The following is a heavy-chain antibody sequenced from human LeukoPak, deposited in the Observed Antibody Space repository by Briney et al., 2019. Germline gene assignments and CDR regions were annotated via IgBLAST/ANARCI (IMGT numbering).Heavy chain of an antibody. D-gene: IGHD3-16*02. CDR2: IHFSGST. Sequence: SETLSLTCTVSGSSITGYYWSWIRRPPGKGLENIWYIHFSGSTKYSPSLNGRVTISIDTSKNQISLKMTSVTAADTAMFYCARSNSGYQKPLDYWGQGTLVTVSS. V-gene: IGHV4-59*01. J-gene: IGHJ4*02. CDR1: GSSITGYY. CDR3: ARSNSGYQKPLDY.